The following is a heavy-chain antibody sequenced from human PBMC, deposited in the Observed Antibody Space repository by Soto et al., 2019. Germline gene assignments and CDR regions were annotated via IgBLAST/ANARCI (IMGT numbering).Heavy chain of an antibody. D-gene: IGHD6-13*01. CDR1: GGSISSGGYS. J-gene: IGHJ5*02. CDR3: ARAAAGTSFDP. CDR2: IYHSGST. V-gene: IGHV4-30-2*01. Sequence: QLQLQESSSGLVKPSQTLSLTCAVSGGSISSGGYSWSWIRQPPGKGLEWIGYIYHSGSTYYNPSLKSRATISVDRSKNQFSLKLSSVTAADTAVYYCARAAAGTSFDPWGQGTLVTVSS.